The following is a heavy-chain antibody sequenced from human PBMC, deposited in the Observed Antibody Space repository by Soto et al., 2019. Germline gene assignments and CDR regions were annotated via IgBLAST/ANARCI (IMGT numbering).Heavy chain of an antibody. D-gene: IGHD3-3*01. CDR2: IRAYNGNT. CDR1: GYTFTSYG. Sequence: QVQLVQYGAEVKKPGASVKVSCKASGYTFTSYGISWVRQAPGQGLEWMGWIRAYNGNTNYAQKLQGRGTMTTDTSTSTAYMELRSLRSDDTAVYYCARGSRTIFGVVKTYYFDYWGQGTLVTVSS. V-gene: IGHV1-18*01. J-gene: IGHJ4*02. CDR3: ARGSRTIFGVVKTYYFDY.